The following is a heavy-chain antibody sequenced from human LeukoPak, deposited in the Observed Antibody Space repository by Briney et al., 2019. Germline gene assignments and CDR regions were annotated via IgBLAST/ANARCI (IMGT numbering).Heavy chain of an antibody. CDR3: ARGATVVTPFDY. V-gene: IGHV4-59*01. D-gene: IGHD4-23*01. J-gene: IGHJ4*02. Sequence: SETLSLTCTVSGGSISSYYWSWIRQPPGKGLEWIGYIYYSGSTNYNPSLKSRVTISVDTSKNQFSLKLSSVTAADTAVYYCARGATVVTPFDYWGQGTLVTVPS. CDR2: IYYSGST. CDR1: GGSISSYY.